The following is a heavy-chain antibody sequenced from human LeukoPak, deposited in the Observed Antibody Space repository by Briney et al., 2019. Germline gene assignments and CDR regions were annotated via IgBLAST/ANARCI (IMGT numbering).Heavy chain of an antibody. CDR3: AKDMSLAAAGTGFDY. CDR1: GFTFDDYA. V-gene: IGHV3-9*01. D-gene: IGHD6-13*01. Sequence: GGSLRLSCAASGFTFDDYAMHWVRQAPGKGLEWVSGISWNSGSIGYADSVKGRFTISRDNAKNSLYLQMNSLRAEDTALYYCAKDMSLAAAGTGFDYWGQGTLVTVSS. J-gene: IGHJ4*02. CDR2: ISWNSGSI.